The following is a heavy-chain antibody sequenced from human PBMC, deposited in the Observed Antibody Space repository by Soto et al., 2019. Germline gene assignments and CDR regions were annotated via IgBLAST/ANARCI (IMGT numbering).Heavy chain of an antibody. J-gene: IGHJ4*02. CDR2: INPSSGST. D-gene: IGHD5-18*01. CDR1: GYTFTSYY. Sequence: QVQLVQSGAEVKKPGASVKVSCKASGYTFTSYYMHWVRQAPGQGLEWMGIINPSSGSTSYAQKFQGRVTMTRDTSTSTVYMELSSLRSEDTAVYYCARDVERGYGYGSLEYWGQGTLVTVSS. CDR3: ARDVERGYGYGSLEY. V-gene: IGHV1-46*01.